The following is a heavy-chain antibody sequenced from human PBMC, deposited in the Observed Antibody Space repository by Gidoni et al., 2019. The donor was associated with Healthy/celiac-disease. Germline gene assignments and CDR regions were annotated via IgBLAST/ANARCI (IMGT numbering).Heavy chain of an antibody. CDR1: GGTFSSYT. D-gene: IGHD3-10*01. CDR2: IIPLLGIA. J-gene: IGHJ5*02. CDR3: AAEITMVRGWFDP. V-gene: IGHV1-69*02. Sequence: QVQLVQSGAEVKKPGSSVKVSCKASGGTFSSYTISWVRQAPGQWLEWMGRIIPLLGIANYAQKFQGRVTITADKSTSTAYMELSSLRSEDTAVYYCAAEITMVRGWFDPWGQGTLVTVSS.